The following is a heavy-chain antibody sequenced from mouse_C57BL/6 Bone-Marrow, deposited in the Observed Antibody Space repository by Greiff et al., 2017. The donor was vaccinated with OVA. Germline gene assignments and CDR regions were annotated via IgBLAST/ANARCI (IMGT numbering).Heavy chain of an antibody. Sequence: EVKLQESGPVLVKPGASVKMSCKASGYTFTDYYMNWVKQSHGKSLEWIGVINPYNGGTSYNQKFKGKATLTVDKSSSTAYLEHNSLTSEDSAVYYCARRGYYVDYWGQGTTLTVSS. V-gene: IGHV1-19*01. CDR3: ARRGYYVDY. CDR1: GYTFTDYY. CDR2: INPYNGGT. J-gene: IGHJ2*01.